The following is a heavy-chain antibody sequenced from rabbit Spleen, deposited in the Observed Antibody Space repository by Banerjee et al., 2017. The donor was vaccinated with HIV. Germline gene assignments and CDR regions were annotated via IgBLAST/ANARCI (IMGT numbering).Heavy chain of an antibody. J-gene: IGHJ4*01. D-gene: IGHD6-1*01. V-gene: IGHV1S45*01. Sequence: QEQLEESGGGLVQPEGSLALTCTAYGFSFSNGYYMCWVRQAPGKGLEWIACIYTGGSGFPYFAIWSKGRFTIAKPSSTTVTLQMTSLTAADTATYFCATDTYGYCAFNLWGQGTLFTV. CDR3: ATDTYGYCAFNL. CDR2: IYTGGSGFP. CDR1: GFSFSNGYY.